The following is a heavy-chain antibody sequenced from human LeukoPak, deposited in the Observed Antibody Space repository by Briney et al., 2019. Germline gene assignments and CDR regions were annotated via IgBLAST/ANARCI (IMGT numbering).Heavy chain of an antibody. V-gene: IGHV3-23*01. J-gene: IGHJ5*02. D-gene: IGHD3-10*01. CDR2: LSGSGGST. CDR1: GFTFSSYA. Sequence: GGSLRLSCAASGFTFSSYAMSWVRPAPGKRLEWVSSLSGSGGSTYYADSVRGRFTISRDNSKNTLYLQMNSLRAEDTAVYYCAKDRYYYGSGPSSWSWFDPWGQGTLVTVSS. CDR3: AKDRYYYGSGPSSWSWFDP.